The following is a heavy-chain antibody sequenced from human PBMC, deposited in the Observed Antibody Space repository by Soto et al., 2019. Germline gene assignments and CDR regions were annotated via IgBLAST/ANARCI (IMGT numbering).Heavy chain of an antibody. CDR3: AALPLEMPIISYSFYGFNV. Sequence: GGSLRLSCAGSGFSFSRYVLHWVRQAPGKGLEWVALISHDGTTHYFGDSVKGRFTISRDNSKNSVFLQMAGLRPEDTAVYYCAALPLEMPIISYSFYGFNVWGQGTTVTVSS. V-gene: IGHV3-30-3*01. CDR2: ISHDGTTH. D-gene: IGHD2-21*01. CDR1: GFSFSRYV. J-gene: IGHJ6*02.